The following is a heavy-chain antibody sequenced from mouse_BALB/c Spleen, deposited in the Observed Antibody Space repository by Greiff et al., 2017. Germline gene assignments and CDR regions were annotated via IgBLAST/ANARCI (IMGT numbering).Heavy chain of an antibody. CDR1: GYTFTSYT. Sequence: QVQLQQSAAELARPGASVKMSCKASGYTFTSYTMHWVKQRPGQGLEWIGYINPSSGYTEYNQKFKDKTTLTADKSSSTAYMQLSSLTSEDSAVYYCARSYGNHYAMDYWGQGTSVTVSS. CDR2: INPSSGYT. D-gene: IGHD2-10*02. J-gene: IGHJ4*01. V-gene: IGHV1-4*02. CDR3: ARSYGNHYAMDY.